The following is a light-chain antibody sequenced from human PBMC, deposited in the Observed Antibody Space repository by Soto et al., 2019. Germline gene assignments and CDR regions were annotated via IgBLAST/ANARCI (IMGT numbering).Light chain of an antibody. J-gene: IGLJ1*01. CDR1: SSDVGNYNL. CDR2: EGT. V-gene: IGLV2-23*01. CDR3: CSYAGSSTFYV. Sequence: QSVLTQPASVSGCPGQSITISCTGTSSDVGNYNLVSWYQQHPGKAPKLMIYEGTKRPSGVSDRFSGSKSGNTASLTISGLQAEDEADYYCCSYAGSSTFYVFGTGTKVTVL.